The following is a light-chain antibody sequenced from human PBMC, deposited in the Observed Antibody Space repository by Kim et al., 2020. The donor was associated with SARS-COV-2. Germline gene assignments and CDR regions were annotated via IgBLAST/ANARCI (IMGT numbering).Light chain of an antibody. CDR2: YDS. V-gene: IGLV3-21*04. Sequence: SYELTQPPSVSVAPGKTARITCGGNNIGSKSVHWYQQKPGQAPVLVIYYDSDRPSGIPERFSGSNSGNTATLTISRVEAGDEADYYCQVWDSSSDLWVIG. J-gene: IGLJ3*02. CDR3: QVWDSSSDLWV. CDR1: NIGSKS.